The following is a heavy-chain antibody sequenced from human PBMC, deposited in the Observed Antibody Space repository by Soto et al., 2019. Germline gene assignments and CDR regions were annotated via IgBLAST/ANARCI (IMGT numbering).Heavy chain of an antibody. Sequence: EVQLVETGGGLIQPGGSLRLSCAASGFTVSSNYMSWVRQAPGKGLEWVSVIYSGGSKYYADSVKGRFTISRDNSKNTLYLQMNSLRAEDSAVYYCARGWYHYDYFDYGGQGTLGTVSS. CDR1: GFTVSSNY. J-gene: IGHJ4*02. V-gene: IGHV3-53*02. CDR3: ARGWYHYDYFDY. D-gene: IGHD2-15*01. CDR2: IYSGGSK.